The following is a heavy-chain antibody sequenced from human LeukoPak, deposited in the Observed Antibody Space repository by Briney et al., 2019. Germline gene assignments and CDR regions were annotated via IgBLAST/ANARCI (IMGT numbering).Heavy chain of an antibody. D-gene: IGHD6-13*01. CDR2: INPNSGGT. V-gene: IGHV1-2*02. CDR1: GYTFTGYY. CDR3: ARDSSAAGYNWFDP. J-gene: IGHJ5*02. Sequence: ASVKVSCKASGYTFTGYYMHWVRQAPGQGLEWMGWINPNSGGTNYAQKFQGRVTMTRDTSISTAYMELSRLRSDDTAVYYCARDSSAAGYNWFDPWGQGTLVTVSS.